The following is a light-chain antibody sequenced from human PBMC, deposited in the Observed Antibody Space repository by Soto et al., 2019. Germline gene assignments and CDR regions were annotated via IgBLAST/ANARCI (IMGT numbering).Light chain of an antibody. CDR1: SSDVGGYNF. J-gene: IGLJ3*02. Sequence: QSVLTQPASVSGSPGQSITIPCTGTSSDVGGYNFVSWYQQYPGKTPKLMIYEVSNRPAGVSNRFSGSKSGNTASLTISGLQAEDEADYYCNSYTSGSTWVFGGVTKLTVL. CDR2: EVS. CDR3: NSYTSGSTWV. V-gene: IGLV2-14*01.